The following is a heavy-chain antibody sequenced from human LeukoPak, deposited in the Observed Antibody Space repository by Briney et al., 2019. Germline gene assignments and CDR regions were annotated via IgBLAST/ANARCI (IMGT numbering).Heavy chain of an antibody. V-gene: IGHV1-8*03. D-gene: IGHD6-19*01. J-gene: IGHJ4*02. CDR2: MNTNSGNT. CDR3: ARGPTVAGTGFY. Sequence: ASVKVSCKASGYTFTSYDINWVRQATGQGLEWMGWMNTNSGNTGYAQKFQGRVTITRNTSISTAHMELSSLRSEDTAVYYCARGPTVAGTGFYWGQGTLVTVSS. CDR1: GYTFTSYD.